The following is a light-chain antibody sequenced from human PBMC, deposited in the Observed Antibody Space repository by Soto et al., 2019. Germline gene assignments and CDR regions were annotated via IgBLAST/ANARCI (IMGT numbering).Light chain of an antibody. Sequence: QPASVSGSPGQSITISCTGTSSDVGGYNCVSWYQQHPGKAPKLMIYEVSNRPSGVSNRFSGSKSGNTASLTISGLQAEDEADYYCSSYTYSSTHVVFGGGTKLTVL. CDR2: EVS. CDR1: SSDVGGYNC. V-gene: IGLV2-14*01. CDR3: SSYTYSSTHVV. J-gene: IGLJ2*01.